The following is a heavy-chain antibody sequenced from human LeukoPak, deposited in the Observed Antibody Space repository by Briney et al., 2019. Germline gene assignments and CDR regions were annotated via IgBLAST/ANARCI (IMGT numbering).Heavy chain of an antibody. CDR1: GYTFTSYG. V-gene: IGHV1-18*01. CDR2: ISAYNGNT. D-gene: IGHD3-3*01. CDR3: AREDPYVTIFGVVQIDY. J-gene: IGHJ4*02. Sequence: ASVKVSCKASGYTFTSYGISWVRQAPGQGLEWMGWISAYNGNTNYAQKLQGRVTMTTDTSTSTAYMELRSLRSDDTAVYYCAREDPYVTIFGVVQIDYWGQGTLVTVSS.